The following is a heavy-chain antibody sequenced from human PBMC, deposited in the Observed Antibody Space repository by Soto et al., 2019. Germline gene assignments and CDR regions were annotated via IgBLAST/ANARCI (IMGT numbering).Heavy chain of an antibody. CDR1: GGAISSSSYY. CDR2: IYYSGST. V-gene: IGHV4-39*01. CDR3: ARRSQLGSSYYYFMGV. J-gene: IGHJ6*03. D-gene: IGHD6-13*01. Sequence: QLQLQESGPGLLKPSETLSLTCPVSGGAISSSSYYWGWIRQPPGKGLEWIGSIYYSGSTYYNPSPMRRVTISVDTSKNQFSLKLSSVSAADTAVYYCARRSQLGSSYYYFMGVCGKGTTVTVSS.